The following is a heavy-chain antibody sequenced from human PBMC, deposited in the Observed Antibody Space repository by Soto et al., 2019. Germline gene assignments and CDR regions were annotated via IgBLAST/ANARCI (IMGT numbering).Heavy chain of an antibody. V-gene: IGHV4-39*01. Sequence: QLLESGPGLVKPSETLSLTCTVSGGSISSSSYYWGWIRQPPGKGLEWIGSIYYSGSTYYNPSLKSRVTISVDTSKNQFSLKLSSVTAADTAVYYCARGTAARPDYWGQGTLVTVSS. J-gene: IGHJ4*02. CDR3: ARGTAARPDY. D-gene: IGHD6-25*01. CDR2: IYYSGST. CDR1: GGSISSSSYY.